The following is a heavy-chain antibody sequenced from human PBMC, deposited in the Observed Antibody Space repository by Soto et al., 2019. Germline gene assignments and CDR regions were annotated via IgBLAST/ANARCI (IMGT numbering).Heavy chain of an antibody. CDR2: IYSSGST. V-gene: IGHV4-31*11. CDR3: AREDAARIERWFDA. Sequence: QVQLQESGPRLVKPSQTLSLSCAVSGGSIISASYSWNWIRQSPWRGLEWIGHIYSSGSTYYNPSLKSRVSISVDTSNNQFSLKLTSVTAADTAVYFCAREDAARIERWFDAWGQGSLVTVSS. D-gene: IGHD6-6*01. CDR1: GGSIISASYS. J-gene: IGHJ5*02.